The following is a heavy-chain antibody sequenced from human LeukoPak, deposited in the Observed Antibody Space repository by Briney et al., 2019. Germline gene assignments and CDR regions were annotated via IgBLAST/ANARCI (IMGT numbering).Heavy chain of an antibody. V-gene: IGHV1-69*13. CDR3: ARAYMTATRHFDY. D-gene: IGHD2-21*02. Sequence: GASVKVSCKASGGTFSSYAISWVRQAPGQGLEWMGGIIPIFGTANYAQKFQGRVTITADESTSTAYMELSSLRSEDTAMYYCARAYMTATRHFDYWGQGTLVTVSS. J-gene: IGHJ4*02. CDR1: GGTFSSYA. CDR2: IIPIFGTA.